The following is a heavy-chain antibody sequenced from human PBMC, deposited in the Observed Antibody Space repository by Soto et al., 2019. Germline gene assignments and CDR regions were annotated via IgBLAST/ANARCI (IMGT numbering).Heavy chain of an antibody. CDR2: INIYNGNT. CDR3: ARMERTAAATSWCY. D-gene: IGHD6-25*01. Sequence: QVQLVQSGAEVKKPGASVNVSCKASGYTFSNYGISWVRQAPGQGLEWMGWINIYNGNTNYVQKFQGRVTMASDTSTRSAYMDLRSLGFDGTAVYYCARMERTAAATSWCYWGQGTMVTVAS. J-gene: IGHJ4*02. V-gene: IGHV1-18*01. CDR1: GYTFSNYG.